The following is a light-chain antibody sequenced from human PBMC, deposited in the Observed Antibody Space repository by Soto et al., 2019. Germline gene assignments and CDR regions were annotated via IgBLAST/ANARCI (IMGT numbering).Light chain of an antibody. J-gene: IGLJ1*01. Sequence: QSXLTQPASXSGSPGQSITXSCTGTSXXXXGYNYVSWYQHHPGKAPKLMIFDVSNRPSGVSNRFSGSKSGNTAPLTISGLQPEDEADYYCSSYTTSNTRQIVFGTGTKVTVL. CDR1: SXXXXGYNY. CDR2: DVS. V-gene: IGLV2-14*03. CDR3: SSYTTSNTRQIV.